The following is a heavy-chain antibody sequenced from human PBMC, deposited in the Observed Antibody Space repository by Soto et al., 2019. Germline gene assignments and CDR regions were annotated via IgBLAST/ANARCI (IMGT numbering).Heavy chain of an antibody. CDR3: TSRRYYDFWRSGPDV. D-gene: IGHD3-3*01. V-gene: IGHV3-73*01. Sequence: EVQLVESGGGLVQPGGSLKLSCAASGFTFSGSAMHWVRQASGKGLEWVGRIRSKANSYATAYAASVKGRFTISRDDSKNTAYLQMNSLKTEDTAVYYCTSRRYYDFWRSGPDVWGKGTTVTVSS. CDR2: IRSKANSYAT. CDR1: GFTFSGSA. J-gene: IGHJ6*04.